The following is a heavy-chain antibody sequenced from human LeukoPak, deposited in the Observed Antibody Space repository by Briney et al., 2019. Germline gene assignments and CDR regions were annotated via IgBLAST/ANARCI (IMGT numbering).Heavy chain of an antibody. J-gene: IGHJ4*02. Sequence: GESLKISCKGSGYSFTSYWIGWVRQMPGKGLEWMGIIYPGDSDTRYSPSFQGQVTISADKSISTAYLQWNNLKTSDTAIYYCARLQWLGYFDYWGQGTLVTVSS. V-gene: IGHV5-51*01. CDR1: GYSFTSYW. D-gene: IGHD6-19*01. CDR3: ARLQWLGYFDY. CDR2: IYPGDSDT.